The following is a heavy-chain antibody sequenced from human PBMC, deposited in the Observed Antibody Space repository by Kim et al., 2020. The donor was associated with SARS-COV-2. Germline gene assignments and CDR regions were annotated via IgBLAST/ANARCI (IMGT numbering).Heavy chain of an antibody. Sequence: TNYNPSLKIRLTISIDTSKNHLSLKLTSVPAADTAVYYCARGVITTGFDYWGQGTLVTVSS. D-gene: IGHD3-22*01. V-gene: IGHV4-34*01. CDR3: ARGVITTGFDY. CDR2: T. J-gene: IGHJ4*02.